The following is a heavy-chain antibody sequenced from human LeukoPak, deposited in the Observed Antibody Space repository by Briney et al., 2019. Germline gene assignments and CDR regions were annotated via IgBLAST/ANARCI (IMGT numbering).Heavy chain of an antibody. Sequence: GVSLSFSCAAYGFTFSNVWLSWVRQGPGKGLEWGGRIKSKTDGGATDYAAPVNGRFTISMGTSENTLCLQMDSQTTEYTAAYFCATGGTDNGAMVWFGEPAIDYWGQGTLVTVSS. D-gene: IGHD3-10*01. V-gene: IGHV3-15*01. CDR2: IKSKTDGGAT. CDR3: ATGGTDNGAMVWFGEPAIDY. CDR1: GFTFSNVW. J-gene: IGHJ4*02.